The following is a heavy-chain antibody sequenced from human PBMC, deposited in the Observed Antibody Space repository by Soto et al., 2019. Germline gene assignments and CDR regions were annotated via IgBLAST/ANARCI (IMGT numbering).Heavy chain of an antibody. CDR3: ALDGYNLFRPEVSPDDYYGMDV. CDR2: ISSSSSTI. CDR1: GFTFSSYS. Sequence: PGGSLRLSCAASGFTFSSYSMNWVRQAPGKGLEWVSYISSSSSTIYYADSVKGRFTISRDNAKNSLYLQMNSLRDEDTAVYYCALDGYNLFRPEVSPDDYYGMDVWGQGTTVTVSS. J-gene: IGHJ6*02. V-gene: IGHV3-48*02. D-gene: IGHD5-12*01.